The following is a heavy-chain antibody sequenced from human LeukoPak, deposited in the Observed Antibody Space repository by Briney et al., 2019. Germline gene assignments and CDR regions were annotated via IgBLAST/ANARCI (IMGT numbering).Heavy chain of an antibody. CDR3: ARDSSGWKYYFDY. D-gene: IGHD6-19*01. CDR2: ISSSSSYI. J-gene: IGHJ4*02. V-gene: IGHV3-21*01. CDR1: GFTFSSYA. Sequence: GGSLRLSCAASGFTFSSYAMSWVRQAPGKGLEWVSSISSSSSYIYYADSVKGRFTISRDNAKNSLYLQMNSLRAEDTAVYYCARDSSGWKYYFDYWGQGTLVTVSS.